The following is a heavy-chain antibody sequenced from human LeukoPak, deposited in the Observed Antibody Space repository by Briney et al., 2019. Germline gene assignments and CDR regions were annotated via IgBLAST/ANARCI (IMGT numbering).Heavy chain of an antibody. D-gene: IGHD1-26*01. J-gene: IGHJ4*02. CDR1: GFTFSSYA. Sequence: GGSLRLSCAASGFTFSSYAMSWVRQAPGKGLEWVSAISGSGGSTYYADSVKGRFTISRDNAKNSLYLQMNSLRAEDTAVYYCARLVVGATLPDYWGQGTLVTVSS. V-gene: IGHV3-23*01. CDR2: ISGSGGST. CDR3: ARLVVGATLPDY.